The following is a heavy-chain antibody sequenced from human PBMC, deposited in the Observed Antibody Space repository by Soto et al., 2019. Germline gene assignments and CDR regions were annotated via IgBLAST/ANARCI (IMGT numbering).Heavy chain of an antibody. V-gene: IGHV4-31*03. CDR3: ARDFWSGYEYFNY. J-gene: IGHJ4*02. Sequence: QVQLQASGPGLVKPSQTLSLTCTVSGGSINNSGPYWSWIRQHPGKGLEWIGYIYYSGTTYYNPSLESRVTISLDTSKNQFSLQMNSVTAADTAGYYCARDFWSGYEYFNYWGRGTLVTVSS. D-gene: IGHD3-3*01. CDR1: GGSINNSGPY. CDR2: IYYSGTT.